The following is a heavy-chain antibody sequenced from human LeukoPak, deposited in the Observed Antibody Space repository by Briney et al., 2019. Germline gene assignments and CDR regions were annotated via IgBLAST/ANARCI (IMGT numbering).Heavy chain of an antibody. Sequence: GGSLRLSCAASGFTFSSYWMSWVRQAPGKGLEWVANIKQDGSEKYYVDSVKGRLTISRDNAKNSLYLQMNSLRAEDTAVYYCAFASDYRPFYFDYWGQGTLVTVSS. CDR1: GFTFSSYW. CDR3: AFASDYRPFYFDY. D-gene: IGHD4-11*01. CDR2: IKQDGSEK. J-gene: IGHJ4*02. V-gene: IGHV3-7*01.